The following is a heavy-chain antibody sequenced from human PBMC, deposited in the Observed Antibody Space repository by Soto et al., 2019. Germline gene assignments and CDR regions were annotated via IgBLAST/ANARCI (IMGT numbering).Heavy chain of an antibody. D-gene: IGHD2-2*01. CDR1: GFTFSSYW. CDR2: INTGGSST. Sequence: EVQLVESGGGLAQPGGSLRLSCAASGFTFSSYWMHWVRQAPGKGLVWVSRINTGGSSTSYADSVKGRFTISRDNAKNTLYLQMNSLRAEDTAVYYCAREQYCSSTSCHEYTDYWGQGTLVTVSS. V-gene: IGHV3-74*01. J-gene: IGHJ4*02. CDR3: AREQYCSSTSCHEYTDY.